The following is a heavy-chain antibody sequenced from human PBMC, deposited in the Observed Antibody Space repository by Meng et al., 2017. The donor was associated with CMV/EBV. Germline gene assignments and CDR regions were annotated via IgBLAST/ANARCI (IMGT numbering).Heavy chain of an antibody. CDR1: CGSISSYY. Sequence: QVQLQESGPGLVKPSESLSLTCMVPCGSISSYYWSWIRQPAGKGLEWIGRIYTSGSTNYNPSLKSRVTMSVDTSKNQFSLKLSSVTAADTAVYYCARAVLRYFDSIESYFDYWGQGTLVTVSS. CDR2: IYTSGST. J-gene: IGHJ4*02. V-gene: IGHV4-4*07. D-gene: IGHD3-9*01. CDR3: ARAVLRYFDSIESYFDY.